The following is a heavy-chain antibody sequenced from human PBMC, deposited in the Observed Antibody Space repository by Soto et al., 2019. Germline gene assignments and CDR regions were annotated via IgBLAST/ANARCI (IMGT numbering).Heavy chain of an antibody. D-gene: IGHD6-19*01. V-gene: IGHV1-46*01. Sequence: QVQLVQSGAEVKKPGASVKVSCKASGYTFTSYYMHWVRQAPGQGLEWMGIINPSGGSTSYAQKFQGRVTRTRDTSTSKGYMDLSSLRSEATAVYYCARDGRRSYSSGWYSCDYWGQGTLLTVSS. CDR2: INPSGGST. CDR3: ARDGRRSYSSGWYSCDY. CDR1: GYTFTSYY. J-gene: IGHJ4*02.